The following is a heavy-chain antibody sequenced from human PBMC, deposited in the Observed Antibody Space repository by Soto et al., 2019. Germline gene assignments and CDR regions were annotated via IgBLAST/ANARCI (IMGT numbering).Heavy chain of an antibody. CDR3: ARVSSSSLFDY. J-gene: IGHJ4*02. Sequence: PGGSLRLSCAASGFTFSDYFMTWIRQAPGKGLEWVSYIDSRGSPIYYVDSVKGRFTISRDNAKDSLYLHMNSLRAEDTAVYYCARVSSSSLFDYWGQGTLVTVSS. D-gene: IGHD6-6*01. V-gene: IGHV3-11*01. CDR2: IDSRGSPI. CDR1: GFTFSDYF.